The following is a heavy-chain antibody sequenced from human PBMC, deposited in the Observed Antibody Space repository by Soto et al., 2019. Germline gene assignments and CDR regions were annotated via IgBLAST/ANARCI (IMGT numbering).Heavy chain of an antibody. J-gene: IGHJ5*02. CDR1: GGSFSGYY. V-gene: IGHV4-34*01. Sequence: PSVTLSLTCAVYGGSFSGYYWSWFCQPPGKGLEWIGEVNHSGSTNYNPSLKSRVTISVDTSKNQFSLKLSSVTAADTAVYYCARALPPLRYFDWLSRGFDPWGQGTLVTVSS. CDR2: VNHSGST. CDR3: ARALPPLRYFDWLSRGFDP. D-gene: IGHD3-9*01.